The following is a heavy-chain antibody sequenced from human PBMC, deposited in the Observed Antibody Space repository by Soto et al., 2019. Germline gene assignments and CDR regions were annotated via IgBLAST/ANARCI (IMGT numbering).Heavy chain of an antibody. V-gene: IGHV1-46*01. Sequence: ASVKVSCKASGYTFTSYYMHWVRQAPGQGLEWMGIINPSGGSTSYAQKFQGRVTMTRDTSTSTVYMELSSLRSEDTAVYYCARDRRAQGDTYYYYGMDVWGQGTTVTVSS. CDR1: GYTFTSYY. J-gene: IGHJ6*02. CDR3: ARDRRAQGDTYYYYGMDV. D-gene: IGHD3-16*01. CDR2: INPSGGST.